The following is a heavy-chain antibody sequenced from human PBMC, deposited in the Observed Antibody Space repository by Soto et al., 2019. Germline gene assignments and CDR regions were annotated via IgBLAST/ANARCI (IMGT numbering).Heavy chain of an antibody. J-gene: IGHJ2*01. Sequence: GASVKVSCKASGFTFTSSAVQWVRQARGQRLEWIGWIVVGSGNTNYAQKFQERVTITRDMSTSTAYVELSSLRSEDTAVYYCAAAGVVGATIYWYFDLWGRGTLVTVSS. CDR3: AAAGVVGATIYWYFDL. CDR1: GFTFTSSA. CDR2: IVVGSGNT. V-gene: IGHV1-58*01. D-gene: IGHD1-26*01.